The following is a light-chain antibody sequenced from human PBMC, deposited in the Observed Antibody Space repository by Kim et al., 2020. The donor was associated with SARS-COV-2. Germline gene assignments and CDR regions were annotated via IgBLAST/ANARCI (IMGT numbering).Light chain of an antibody. Sequence: GQTVTLSGSGTSTNIGKYPVHWYHQLPVTAPNLLIYTTDHKPSGVPDRFSGSKSGTSASLVISGLQSDDEAEYYCAAWDVNLNGPVFGGGTQLTVL. CDR3: AAWDVNLNGPV. V-gene: IGLV1-44*01. J-gene: IGLJ2*01. CDR2: TTD. CDR1: STNIGKYP.